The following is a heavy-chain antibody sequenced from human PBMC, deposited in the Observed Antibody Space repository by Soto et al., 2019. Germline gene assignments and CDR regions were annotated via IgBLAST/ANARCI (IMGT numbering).Heavy chain of an antibody. V-gene: IGHV3-64*01. CDR2: ISSNGVGT. Sequence: EVQLAESGGGLAQPGGSLRLSCAASGFTLSGYAMDWVRQAPGKGLEYVSGISSNGVGTYYANSVQGRFTISRDNSKNTVYPQMASLRPEDMAVYYCARRARPDFYYMDVWGKGTTVTVSS. J-gene: IGHJ6*03. CDR1: GFTLSGYA. D-gene: IGHD6-6*01. CDR3: ARRARPDFYYMDV.